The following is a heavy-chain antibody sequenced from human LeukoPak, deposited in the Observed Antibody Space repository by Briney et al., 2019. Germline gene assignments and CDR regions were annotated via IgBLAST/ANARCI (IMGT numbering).Heavy chain of an antibody. CDR2: ISYDGSNK. Sequence: GRSLRLSCAASGFTFSSYAMHWVRQAPGKGLEWVAVISYDGSNKYYADSVKGRFTISRDNAKKSLYLQMNSLRAEDTAIYYCARENSGIAATDIIDYWGQGTLVTVSS. V-gene: IGHV3-30-3*01. CDR3: ARENSGIAATDIIDY. D-gene: IGHD6-13*01. CDR1: GFTFSSYA. J-gene: IGHJ4*02.